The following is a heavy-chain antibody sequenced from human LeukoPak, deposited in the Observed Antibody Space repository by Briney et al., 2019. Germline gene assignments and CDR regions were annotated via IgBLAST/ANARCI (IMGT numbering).Heavy chain of an antibody. CDR2: IYHSGST. D-gene: IGHD5-12*01. V-gene: IGHV4-38-2*02. CDR1: GYSISSGYY. CDR3: ARITVATISGGGAFDI. Sequence: PSETLSLTCTVSGYSISSGYYWGWIRQPPGKGLEWIGSIYHSGSTYYNPSLKSRVTISVDTSKNQFSLKLSSVTAADTAVYYCARITVATISGGGAFDIWGQGTMVTVSS. J-gene: IGHJ3*02.